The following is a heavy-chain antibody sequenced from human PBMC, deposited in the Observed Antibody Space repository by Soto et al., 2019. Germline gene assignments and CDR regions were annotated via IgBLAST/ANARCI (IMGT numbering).Heavy chain of an antibody. CDR3: AREAAGNSGMYYYYYGMDV. D-gene: IGHD6-13*01. V-gene: IGHV4-4*02. CDR2: IYRTGST. CDR1: GASFTSNDW. Sequence: SETLSLTCAVSGASFTSNDWWTWVRQPPGRGLEWIGEIYRTGSTNYNPSLKSRVTISLDKSENQFSLKVTSLTAADTAVYYCAREAAGNSGMYYYYYGMDVWGQGTTVTVSS. J-gene: IGHJ6*02.